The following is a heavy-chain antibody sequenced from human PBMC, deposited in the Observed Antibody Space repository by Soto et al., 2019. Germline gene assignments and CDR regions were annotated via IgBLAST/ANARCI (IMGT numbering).Heavy chain of an antibody. CDR3: AKDNSLTTSYFGH. J-gene: IGHJ4*02. Sequence: EVQLVESGGGLVQPGGSLRLSCAASGFTFDDYAMHWVRQAPGKGLEWVSSIYWNSGTIDYADSVKGRFTISRDNAKNSLYLQMNSLRPEDTALYSCAKDNSLTTSYFGHWGQGTLVTVSS. D-gene: IGHD4-17*01. V-gene: IGHV3-9*01. CDR2: IYWNSGTI. CDR1: GFTFDDYA.